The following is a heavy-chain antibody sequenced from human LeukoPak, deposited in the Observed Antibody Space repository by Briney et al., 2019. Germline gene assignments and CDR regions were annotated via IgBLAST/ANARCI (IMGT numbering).Heavy chain of an antibody. D-gene: IGHD1-14*01. CDR3: ARDRKYYYHMDV. Sequence: SETLSLTCTVSGGSISSSSYYWGWIRQPAGKGLEWIGRISSSGSTNYNPSLKSRVTISVDTSKNQFSLRLSSLTAADTALYYCARDRKYYYHMDVWGKGTTVTVSS. CDR2: ISSSGST. J-gene: IGHJ6*03. CDR1: GGSISSSSYY. V-gene: IGHV4-39*07.